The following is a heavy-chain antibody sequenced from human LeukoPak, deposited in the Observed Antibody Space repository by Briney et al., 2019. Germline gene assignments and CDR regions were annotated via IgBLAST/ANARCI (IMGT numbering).Heavy chain of an antibody. CDR2: ISAYNGNT. Sequence: ASVKVSCKASGYTFTSYGISWVRQAPGQGLEWMGWISAYNGNTNYAQKLQGRVAMTTDTSTSTAYMELRSLRSDDTAVYYCARDRRPAANPYYYYYMDVWGKGTTVTVSS. CDR1: GYTFTSYG. CDR3: ARDRRPAANPYYYYYMDV. V-gene: IGHV1-18*01. J-gene: IGHJ6*03. D-gene: IGHD2-2*01.